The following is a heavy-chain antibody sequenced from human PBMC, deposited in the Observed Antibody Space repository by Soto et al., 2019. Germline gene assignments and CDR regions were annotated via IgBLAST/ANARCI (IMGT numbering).Heavy chain of an antibody. J-gene: IGHJ6*02. CDR2: ISAYNGNT. CDR1: GYTFTSYG. D-gene: IGHD6-19*01. V-gene: IGHV1-18*01. CDR3: ARDSSGWANYYYYGMDV. Sequence: ASVKVSCKASGYTFTSYGISWVRQAPGQGLEWMGWISAYNGNTNYAQKLQGRVTMTTDTSTSTAYMELRSLRSDDTAVYYCARDSSGWANYYYYGMDVWRQGTTVTVSS.